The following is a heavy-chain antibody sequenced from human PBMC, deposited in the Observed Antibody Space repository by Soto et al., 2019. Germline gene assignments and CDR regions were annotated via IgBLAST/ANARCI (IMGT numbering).Heavy chain of an antibody. V-gene: IGHV3-21*01. CDR1: GFTFSSYS. D-gene: IGHD6-19*01. CDR2: ISSSSSYI. Sequence: EVQLVESGGGLVKPGGSLRLSCAASGFTFSSYSMNWVRQAPGKGLEWVSSISSSSSYIYYADSVKGRFTISRDNAKNXLYLQMNSLRAEDTAVYYCARDRSGWSYYYYGMDVWGQGTTVTVSS. CDR3: ARDRSGWSYYYYGMDV. J-gene: IGHJ6*02.